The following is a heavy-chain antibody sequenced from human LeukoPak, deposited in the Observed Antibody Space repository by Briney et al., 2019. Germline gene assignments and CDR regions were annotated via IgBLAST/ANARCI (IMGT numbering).Heavy chain of an antibody. J-gene: IGHJ4*02. D-gene: IGHD5-24*01. Sequence: SETLSLTCTVSGGSISSHYWSWIRQPPGKGLGWIGYIYNSGSTNYNPSLKSRVTISVDTSKNQFSLKLSSVTAADTAVYYCARFRDGYNYFDYWGQGTLVTVSS. CDR3: ARFRDGYNYFDY. CDR2: IYNSGST. V-gene: IGHV4-59*11. CDR1: GGSISSHY.